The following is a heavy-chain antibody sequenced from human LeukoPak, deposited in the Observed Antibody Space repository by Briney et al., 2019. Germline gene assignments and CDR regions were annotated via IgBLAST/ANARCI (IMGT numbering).Heavy chain of an antibody. V-gene: IGHV1-69*13. CDR2: IIPIFGTA. D-gene: IGHD5-12*01. J-gene: IGHJ4*02. Sequence: EASVKASCKASGGTFSSYAISWVRQAPGQGLEWMGGIIPIFGTANYAQKFQGRVTITADESTSTAYMELSSLRSEDTAVYYCARPNSGYDSSLYYFDYWGQGTLVTVSS. CDR1: GGTFSSYA. CDR3: ARPNSGYDSSLYYFDY.